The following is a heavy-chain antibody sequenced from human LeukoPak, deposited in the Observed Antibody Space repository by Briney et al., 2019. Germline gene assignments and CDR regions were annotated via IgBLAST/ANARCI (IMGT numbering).Heavy chain of an antibody. Sequence: SETLSLTCAVYGGSFSGYYWSWIRQPPGKGLEWIGEINHSGSTNYNPSLKSRVTISVDTSKSQFSLKLSSVTAADTAVYYCARGRGTRVGYNWFDPWGQGTLVTVSS. J-gene: IGHJ5*02. V-gene: IGHV4-34*01. CDR3: ARGRGTRVGYNWFDP. CDR2: INHSGST. D-gene: IGHD3-16*01. CDR1: GGSFSGYY.